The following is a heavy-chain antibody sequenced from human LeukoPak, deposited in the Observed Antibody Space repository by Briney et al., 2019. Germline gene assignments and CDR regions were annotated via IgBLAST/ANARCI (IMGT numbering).Heavy chain of an antibody. D-gene: IGHD5-24*01. CDR3: ARRADGYNFAY. J-gene: IGHJ4*02. CDR1: GYTFTDYY. Sequence: ASVKVSCKASGYTFTDYYLHWVRQAPGQGPEWMGWINPNGGGTKYAQKFQGRVTMTRDTSISTAYMELSSLKSDDTAVYYCARRADGYNFAYWGQGTLVTVSS. CDR2: INPNGGGT. V-gene: IGHV1-2*02.